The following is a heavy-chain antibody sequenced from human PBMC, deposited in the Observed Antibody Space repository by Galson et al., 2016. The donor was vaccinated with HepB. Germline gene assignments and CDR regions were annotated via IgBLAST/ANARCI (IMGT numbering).Heavy chain of an antibody. D-gene: IGHD3-16*01. CDR3: ARVGRTAYGMDV. Sequence: CAISGDSVTSNSAAWNWIRSPPSRGLEWLGRTYYRSKWINDYAESVKSRITINADTYNNQFSLHLNSVTPEDTSVYYCARVGRTAYGMDVWGQGTTVTVSS. J-gene: IGHJ6*02. V-gene: IGHV6-1*01. CDR1: GDSVTSNSAA. CDR2: TYYRSKWIN.